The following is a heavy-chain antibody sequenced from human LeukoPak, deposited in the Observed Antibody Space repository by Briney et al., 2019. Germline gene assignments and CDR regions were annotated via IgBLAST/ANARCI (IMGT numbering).Heavy chain of an antibody. Sequence: GGSLRLSCADSGFTFSSYGMSWVRQAPGQGLEWGSVISGSGGSTNYADSVKGRLTISRDNAKNTLYLQMNSLRVEDTAVYYCARGDGYAQRDWGQGTLVTVPS. CDR1: GFTFSSYG. CDR2: ISGSGGST. J-gene: IGHJ4*02. D-gene: IGHD5-12*01. V-gene: IGHV3-23*01. CDR3: ARGDGYAQRD.